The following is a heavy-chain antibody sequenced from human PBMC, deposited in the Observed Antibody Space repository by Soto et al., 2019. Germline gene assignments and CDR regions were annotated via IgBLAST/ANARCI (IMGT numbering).Heavy chain of an antibody. Sequence: PGGSLRLSCAASGFTFSSYAMSWVRQAPGKGLEWVSAISGSGGSTYYADSVKGRFTISRDNSKNTLYLQMNSLRAEDTAVYYCAKDVRSTGTSALDAFDIWGQGTMVTVSS. CDR2: ISGSGGST. CDR3: AKDVRSTGTSALDAFDI. CDR1: GFTFSSYA. D-gene: IGHD1-1*01. J-gene: IGHJ3*02. V-gene: IGHV3-23*01.